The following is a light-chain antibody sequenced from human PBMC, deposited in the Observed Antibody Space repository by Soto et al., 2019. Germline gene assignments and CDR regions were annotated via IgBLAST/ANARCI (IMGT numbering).Light chain of an antibody. CDR3: QQYNSYSGGT. V-gene: IGKV1-5*01. CDR2: VAS. CDR1: QSISSW. Sequence: DIQMTQSPSTLSASVGDRVTITCRASQSISSWLAWYQQKPGKAPKLLIYVASSLESGVPSRFSGSGSGTEFTLTISSLQPDDFATYYCQQYNSYSGGTFGQGTKVEIK. J-gene: IGKJ1*01.